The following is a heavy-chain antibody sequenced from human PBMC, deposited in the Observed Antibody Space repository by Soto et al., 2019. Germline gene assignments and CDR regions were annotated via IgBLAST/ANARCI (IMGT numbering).Heavy chain of an antibody. J-gene: IGHJ4*02. CDR1: GFGFSTYV. V-gene: IGHV3-30*18. D-gene: IGHD6-19*01. CDR3: ANLAVAGTGSSY. CDR2: ISHDGSNK. Sequence: PGGSLRLSCAASGFGFSTYVIHFFRHAPCKGLEWVAVISHDGSNKYYADSVKGRFTISRDNSKNTLYLQMNSLRAEDTAVYYCANLAVAGTGSSYWGQGTLVTVSS.